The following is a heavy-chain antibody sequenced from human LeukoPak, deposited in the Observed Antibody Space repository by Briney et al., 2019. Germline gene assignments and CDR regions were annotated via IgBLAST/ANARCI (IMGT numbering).Heavy chain of an antibody. Sequence: GGSLRLSCAASRFTCSNYAMSWVRQAPGKGLEWVSGIRGSGGSTYYADSVKGRFTISRDDSKNTLYLQMNSLRAEDTALYYCAKGSYSGSYHYFDYWGQGTLVTVSS. CDR2: IRGSGGST. CDR3: AKGSYSGSYHYFDY. J-gene: IGHJ4*02. D-gene: IGHD1-26*01. CDR1: RFTCSNYA. V-gene: IGHV3-23*01.